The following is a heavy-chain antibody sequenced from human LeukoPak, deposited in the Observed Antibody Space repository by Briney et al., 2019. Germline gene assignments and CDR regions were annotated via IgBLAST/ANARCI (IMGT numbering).Heavy chain of an antibody. Sequence: GSLRLSCAASGFTLSSYSMHWVRQAPGKGLEFVSAISKNGENTYYANSVKGRFTISRDISKNTLYLQMGSLRPEDMAVYYCARVDSGSACASWGQGILVTVSS. V-gene: IGHV3-64*01. D-gene: IGHD6-19*01. CDR1: GFTLSSYS. CDR3: ARVDSGSACAS. J-gene: IGHJ1*01. CDR2: ISKNGENT.